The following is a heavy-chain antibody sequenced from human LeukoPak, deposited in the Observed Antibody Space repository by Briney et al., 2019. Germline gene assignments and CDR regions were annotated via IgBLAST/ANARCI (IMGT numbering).Heavy chain of an antibody. V-gene: IGHV3-9*01. CDR2: IGWDSGSL. Sequence: GGSLRLSCAASGFNLRDSAMHWLRQAPGKGLEWVSGIGWDSGSLDYAGSVKGRFTISRDNAGSTLFLEMTSLRREDTALYYCAKDIVASVLPGYYGGFDSWGQGTRVIVSS. CDR3: AKDIVASVLPGYYGGFDS. D-gene: IGHD3-9*01. CDR1: GFNLRDSA. J-gene: IGHJ4*02.